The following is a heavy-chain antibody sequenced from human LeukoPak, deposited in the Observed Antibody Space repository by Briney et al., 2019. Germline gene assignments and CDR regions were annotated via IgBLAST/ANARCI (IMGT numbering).Heavy chain of an antibody. CDR3: ARDWYYYDSSGYSY. V-gene: IGHV3-21*01. D-gene: IGHD3-22*01. J-gene: IGHJ4*02. Sequence: GGSLRLSCAASGFTFSSYSMTWVRQAPGKGLEWVSSISSSSSYIYYADSAKGRFTISRDNAKNSLYLQMNSLRAEDTAVYYCARDWYYYDSSGYSYWGQGTLVTVSS. CDR1: GFTFSSYS. CDR2: ISSSSSYI.